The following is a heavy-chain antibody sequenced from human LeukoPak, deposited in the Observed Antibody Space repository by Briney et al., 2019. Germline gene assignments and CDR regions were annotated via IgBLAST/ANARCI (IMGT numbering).Heavy chain of an antibody. Sequence: SETLSLTCTVSGGSISSYYWSWIRQPPGKGLEWIGYIYYSGSTNYNPSLKSRVTISVDTSKNQFSLKLSSVTAADTAVYYCARAIRGTIAVAGYYFDYWGQGTLVTVSS. V-gene: IGHV4-59*12. D-gene: IGHD6-19*01. CDR1: GGSISSYY. CDR3: ARAIRGTIAVAGYYFDY. J-gene: IGHJ4*02. CDR2: IYYSGST.